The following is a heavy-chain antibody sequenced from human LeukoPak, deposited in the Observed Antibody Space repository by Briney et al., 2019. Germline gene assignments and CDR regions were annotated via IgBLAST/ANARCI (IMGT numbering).Heavy chain of an antibody. D-gene: IGHD3-10*01. CDR2: MNPNSGNT. CDR1: GYTLTSYD. Sequence: ASVKVSCKASGYTLTSYDINWVRQATGQGLEWMGWMNPNSGNTGYAQKFQGRVTMTRSTSISTAYMELSSLRSEDTAVYYCARSGRKVRGVMGYYFDYWGQGTLVTVSS. CDR3: ARSGRKVRGVMGYYFDY. V-gene: IGHV1-8*01. J-gene: IGHJ4*02.